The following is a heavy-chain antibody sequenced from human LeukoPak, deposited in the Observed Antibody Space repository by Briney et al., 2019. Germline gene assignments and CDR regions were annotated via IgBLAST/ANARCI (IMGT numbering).Heavy chain of an antibody. J-gene: IGHJ3*02. D-gene: IGHD3-10*01. CDR1: GYTLTELS. CDR3: ATHLWFGDAFDI. Sequence: GVSVKVSCKVSGYTLTELSMHWVRQAPGKGLEWMGGFDPEDGETIYAQKFQGRVTMTEDTSTGTAYMELSGLRSEDTAVYYCATHLWFGDAFDIWGQGTMVTVSS. V-gene: IGHV1-24*01. CDR2: FDPEDGET.